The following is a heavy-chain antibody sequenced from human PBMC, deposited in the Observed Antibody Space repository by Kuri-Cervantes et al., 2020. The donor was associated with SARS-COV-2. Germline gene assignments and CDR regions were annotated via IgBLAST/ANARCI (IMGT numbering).Heavy chain of an antibody. CDR1: GFTFSSYG. J-gene: IGHJ4*02. CDR2: ISYDGSNK. V-gene: IGHV3-30*18. D-gene: IGHD3-22*01. CDR3: AKGYYDSSGYRTLDY. Sequence: GESLKISCAASGFTFSSYGMHWVRQAPGKGLEWVAVISYDGSNKYDADSVKGRFTISRDNSKNTLYLQMNSLRAEDTAVYYCAKGYYDSSGYRTLDYWGQGTLVTVSS.